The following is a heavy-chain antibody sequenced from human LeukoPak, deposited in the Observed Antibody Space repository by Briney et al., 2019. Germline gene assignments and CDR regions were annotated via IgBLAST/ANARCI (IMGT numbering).Heavy chain of an antibody. Sequence: GGSLRLSCATSGFTFDDYTMHWVRQAPGKGLEWVSLITGDGGNTFHADSVKGRFTNSRDNSKNSLYLQMNSLRSEDTALYYCAKDIYLDSWGQGTLVTVSS. J-gene: IGHJ4*01. CDR2: ITGDGGNT. CDR3: AKDIYLDS. CDR1: GFTFDDYT. V-gene: IGHV3-43*02.